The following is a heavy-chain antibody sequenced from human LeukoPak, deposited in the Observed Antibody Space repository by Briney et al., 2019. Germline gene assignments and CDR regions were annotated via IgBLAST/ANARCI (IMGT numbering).Heavy chain of an antibody. D-gene: IGHD7-27*01. V-gene: IGHV3-48*02. CDR1: GFTFSSYA. CDR2: ISVSSSNI. J-gene: IGHJ4*02. Sequence: GGSLRLSCAASGFTFSSYAMSWVRQAPGKGLEWVSYISVSSSNIYYADSVKGRFTISRDNAKNSLYLQMNSLRDEDTAVYYCARESYWGSSAKGFDYWGQGTLVTVSS. CDR3: ARESYWGSSAKGFDY.